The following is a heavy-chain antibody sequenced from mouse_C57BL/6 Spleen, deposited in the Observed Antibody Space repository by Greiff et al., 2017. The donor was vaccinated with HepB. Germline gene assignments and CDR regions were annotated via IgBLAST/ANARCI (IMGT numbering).Heavy chain of an antibody. CDR2: IHPNSGST. CDR1: GYTFTSYW. Sequence: QVQLQQSGAELVKPGASVKLSCKASGYTFTSYWMHWVKQRPGQGLEWIGMIHPNSGSTNYNEKFKSKATLTVEKSSSTAYMQLSSLTSEDSAVYYCARGIYYFDYWSKGTTLTVS. V-gene: IGHV1-64*01. J-gene: IGHJ2*01. CDR3: ARGIYYFDY.